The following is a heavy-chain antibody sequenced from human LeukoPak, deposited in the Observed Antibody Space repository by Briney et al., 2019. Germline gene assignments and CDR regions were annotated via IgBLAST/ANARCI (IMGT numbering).Heavy chain of an antibody. CDR1: GFTLSDYA. D-gene: IGHD1-26*01. CDR3: ARDWMGSTRLAGDC. Sequence: GGSLRLSCAASGFTLSDYAVHWVRQAPGKGLEWVAMIWYDGSNIYYADSVKGSFTISRDNSKNTVSLQMNSLRVEDTAVYYCARDWMGSTRLAGDCWGQGTLVTVSS. J-gene: IGHJ4*02. V-gene: IGHV3-33*01. CDR2: IWYDGSNI.